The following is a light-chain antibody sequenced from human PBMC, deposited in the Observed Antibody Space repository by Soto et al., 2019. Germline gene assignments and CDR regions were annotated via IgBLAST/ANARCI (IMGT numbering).Light chain of an antibody. CDR2: DAS. CDR1: HSVISY. CDR3: QQRSNWPRVT. J-gene: IGKJ4*01. Sequence: ESVLTQAPAILFLSRGGRATLSCRASHSVISYLAWYQQKPGHAPRLLIYDASNRATGIPARFSGSGSGTDFTLTISSLEPEDFAVYSCQQRSNWPRVTFGGGTKVDIK. V-gene: IGKV3-11*01.